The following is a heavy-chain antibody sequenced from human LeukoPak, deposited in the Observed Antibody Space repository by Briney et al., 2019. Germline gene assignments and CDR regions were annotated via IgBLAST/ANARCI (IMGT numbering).Heavy chain of an antibody. V-gene: IGHV3-74*01. J-gene: IGHJ4*02. CDR3: GRGFSIVPAGIPDY. CDR1: GFTFGSYW. Sequence: PGGSLRLSCAASGFTFGSYWMHWVRQAPGKGLVWVSRINTDGGSTTYADYVKGRFTISRDNAKNTLYLQMNSLRAEDTAVYYCGRGFSIVPAGIPDYWGLGTLVTVSS. D-gene: IGHD2-2*02. CDR2: INTDGGST.